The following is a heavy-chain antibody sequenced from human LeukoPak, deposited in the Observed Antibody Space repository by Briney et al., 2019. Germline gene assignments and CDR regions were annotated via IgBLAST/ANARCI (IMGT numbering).Heavy chain of an antibody. CDR3: ARSPIYYYYYMDV. CDR2: IYPGDSDT. V-gene: IGHV5-51*01. CDR1: GYSFTSYW. J-gene: IGHJ6*03. Sequence: GGSLRLSCKGSGYSFTSYWIGWVRQMPGKGLEWMGIIYPGDSDTRYSPSFQGQVTISADKSISTAYLQWSSLKASDTAMYYCARSPIYYYYYMDVWGKGTTVTVSS.